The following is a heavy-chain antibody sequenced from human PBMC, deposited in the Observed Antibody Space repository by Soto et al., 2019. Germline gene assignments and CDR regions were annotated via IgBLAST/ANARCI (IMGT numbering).Heavy chain of an antibody. V-gene: IGHV4-34*01. CDR1: GGCFRVYF. CDR2: INHSGST. Sequence: SGTLALTCALYGGCFRVYFWSWICQPPGKGLEWIGEINHSGSTNYNPSLKSRVTISVDTSKNQFSLKLSSVTAADTAVYYCARKVVITTGWFDPWGQGTLVTVSS. D-gene: IGHD3-22*01. J-gene: IGHJ5*02. CDR3: ARKVVITTGWFDP.